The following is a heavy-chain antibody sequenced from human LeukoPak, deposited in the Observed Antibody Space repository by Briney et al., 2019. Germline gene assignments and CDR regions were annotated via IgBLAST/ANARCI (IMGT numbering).Heavy chain of an antibody. V-gene: IGHV5-51*01. CDR3: ARGSRAMTFGGVIVGDYYRMDV. CDR1: GYSFTSYW. D-gene: IGHD3-16*02. Sequence: GESLKISLKGSGYSFTSYWIGLVRQMPGKGLEWIGIIYSSESDTRYSQSYQRQVTISADTSLSTGYLQWSRLKVSDAAMYYCARGSRAMTFGGVIVGDYYRMDVWGQGTTVTVSS. J-gene: IGHJ6*02. CDR2: IYSSESDT.